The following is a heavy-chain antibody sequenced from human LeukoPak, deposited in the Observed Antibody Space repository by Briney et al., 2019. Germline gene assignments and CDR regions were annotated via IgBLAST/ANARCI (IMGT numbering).Heavy chain of an antibody. Sequence: GGSLRLSCAASGFTFSSYAMSWVRQAPGKGLEWVSAISGSGGSTYYADSVKGRFTISRDNSKNTLYLQMNSLRAEDTALYHCARGPHPGAPSYFDYWGQGTLVTVSS. V-gene: IGHV3-23*01. CDR1: GFTFSSYA. CDR2: ISGSGGST. CDR3: ARGPHPGAPSYFDY. J-gene: IGHJ4*02.